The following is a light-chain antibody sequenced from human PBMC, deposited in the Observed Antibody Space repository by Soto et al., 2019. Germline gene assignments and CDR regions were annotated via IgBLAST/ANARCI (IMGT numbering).Light chain of an antibody. V-gene: IGLV2-23*01. CDR2: EGN. CDR3: CSYAGSRSWV. J-gene: IGLJ3*02. Sequence: SALTQPASVSGSPGQSITISCTGTSSDVGGYNLVSWYQQYPGKAPKLMIYEGNKRPSGVSNRFSGSKSGNTASLTISGLQAEDEADYSCCSYAGSRSWVFGGGTKVTVL. CDR1: SSDVGGYNL.